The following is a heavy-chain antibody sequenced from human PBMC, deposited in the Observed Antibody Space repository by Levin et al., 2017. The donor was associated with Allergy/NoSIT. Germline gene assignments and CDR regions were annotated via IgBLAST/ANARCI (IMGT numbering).Heavy chain of an antibody. J-gene: IGHJ5*02. CDR1: GYSFTSYW. V-gene: IGHV5-51*01. CDR3: ARTMTTVANWFDP. CDR2: IYPGDSDT. Sequence: GGSLRLSCKGSGYSFTSYWIGWVRQMPGKGLEWMGIIYPGDSDTRYSPSFQGQVTISADKSISTAYLQWSSLKASDTAMYYCARTMTTVANWFDPWGQGTLVTVSS. D-gene: IGHD4-23*01.